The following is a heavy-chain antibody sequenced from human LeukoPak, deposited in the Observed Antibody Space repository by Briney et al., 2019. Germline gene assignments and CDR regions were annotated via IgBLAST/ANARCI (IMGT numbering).Heavy chain of an antibody. Sequence: GGSLSLSCAASGFTFSSYSMNWVRQAPGKGLEWVSSISSSRSYIYYADSMKGRFTISRDNAKNSLYLQMNSLRAEDTAVYYCARARQQLYYYYGMDVWGQGTTVTVSS. D-gene: IGHD6-13*01. J-gene: IGHJ6*02. CDR2: ISSSRSYI. CDR1: GFTFSSYS. CDR3: ARARQQLYYYYGMDV. V-gene: IGHV3-21*01.